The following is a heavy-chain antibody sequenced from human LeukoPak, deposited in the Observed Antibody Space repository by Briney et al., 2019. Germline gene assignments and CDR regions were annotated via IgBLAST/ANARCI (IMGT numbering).Heavy chain of an antibody. J-gene: IGHJ3*02. D-gene: IGHD6-19*01. CDR1: GFTFSSYA. CDR2: ISGSGGST. Sequence: GGSLRLSCAASGFTFSSYAMSWVRQAPGKGVEWVSAISGSGGSTYSADSVKGRFTISRDNSKNTLYLQMNTLGAEDTAVYYCAKALPMAVARDAFDIWGQGTMVTVSS. V-gene: IGHV3-23*01. CDR3: AKALPMAVARDAFDI.